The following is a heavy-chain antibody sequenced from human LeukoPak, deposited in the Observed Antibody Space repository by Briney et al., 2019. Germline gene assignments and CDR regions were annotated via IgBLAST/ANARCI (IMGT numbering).Heavy chain of an antibody. CDR3: VRDDPRPGDAFDV. J-gene: IGHJ3*01. CDR1: GFSVSNHW. V-gene: IGHV3-74*01. CDR2: IATDAASST. Sequence: PGGSLRLSCAASGFSVSNHWMHWVRQAPGKGLVWVSRIATDAASSTIYADSVMGRFTMTRDSAKNTLYLQLDSLRAEDTAVYYCVRDDPRPGDAFDVWGQGTMVTVSS.